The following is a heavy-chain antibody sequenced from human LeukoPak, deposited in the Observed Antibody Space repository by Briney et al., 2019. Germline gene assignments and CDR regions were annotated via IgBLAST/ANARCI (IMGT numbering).Heavy chain of an antibody. J-gene: IGHJ4*02. V-gene: IGHV3-21*01. CDR3: ARDIGGWYIDY. D-gene: IGHD6-19*01. CDR2: ISSSSYI. CDR1: GFTFSSYS. Sequence: GGSLRLSCAASGFTFSSYSMNWVRQAPGKGLEWVSSISSSSYIYYADSVKGRFTISRDNAKNSLYLQMNSLRAEDTAVYYCARDIGGWYIDYWGQGTLVTVSS.